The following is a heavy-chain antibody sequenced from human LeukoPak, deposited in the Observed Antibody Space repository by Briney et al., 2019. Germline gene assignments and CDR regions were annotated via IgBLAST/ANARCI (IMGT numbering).Heavy chain of an antibody. D-gene: IGHD4-23*01. V-gene: IGHV1-2*04. CDR3: VGNDYGGNSGRWGN. CDR1: GYTFTGYY. CDR2: INPNSGGT. J-gene: IGHJ4*02. Sequence: ASVKVSCKASGYTFTGYYMHWVRQAPGQGLEWMGWINPNSGGTNYAQKFQGWVTMTRDTSISTAYMELSRLRSDDTAVYYCVGNDYGGNSGRWGNWGQGTLVTVSS.